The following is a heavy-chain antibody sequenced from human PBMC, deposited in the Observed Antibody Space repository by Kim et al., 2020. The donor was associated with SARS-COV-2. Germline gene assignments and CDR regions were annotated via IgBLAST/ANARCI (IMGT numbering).Heavy chain of an antibody. J-gene: IGHJ3*02. Sequence: ADSGRGRFTISRDNSKKTLYLQRNSLRAEDTAVYYCASLDYGDLNDAFDIWGQGTMVTVSS. V-gene: IGHV3-30*01. CDR3: ASLDYGDLNDAFDI. D-gene: IGHD4-17*01.